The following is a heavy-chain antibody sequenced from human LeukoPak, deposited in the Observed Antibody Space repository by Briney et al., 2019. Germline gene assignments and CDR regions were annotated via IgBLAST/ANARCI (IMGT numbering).Heavy chain of an antibody. J-gene: IGHJ6*04. D-gene: IGHD3-16*01. CDR3: ARTSRGSV. CDR2: IYYSGST. Sequence: PSETLSLTCTVSGDSINSNSYFWGWIRQPPGKGLEWIGYIYYSGSTYYNPSLKSRVTISVDTSKNQFSLKLSSVTAADTAVYYCARTSRGSVWGKGTTVTVSS. V-gene: IGHV4-30-4*08. CDR1: GDSINSNSYF.